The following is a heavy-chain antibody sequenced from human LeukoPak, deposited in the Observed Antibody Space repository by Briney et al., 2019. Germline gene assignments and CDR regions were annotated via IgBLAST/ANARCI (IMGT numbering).Heavy chain of an antibody. CDR3: SKDDGDNGSFDY. V-gene: IGHV3-23*01. J-gene: IGHJ4*02. CDR1: GFTFSSYA. Sequence: GGSLRLSCAASGFTFSSYAMSWVRQAPGKGLEWVSAISGSGGSTYYADSVKGPFTISRDNTKNTLYLKNNSLRSEDTAVYYCSKDDGDNGSFDYWGQGTLVTVSS. CDR2: ISGSGGST. D-gene: IGHD4-17*01.